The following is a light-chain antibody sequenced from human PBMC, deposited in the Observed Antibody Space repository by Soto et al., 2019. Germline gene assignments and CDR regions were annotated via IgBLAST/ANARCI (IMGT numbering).Light chain of an antibody. Sequence: EIVLTQSPGTLSLSPGERATLSCRASQSVSSTYLAWYQQKPGQAPRLLIFGASSRATGIPDRFSGSGFGTDFTLTISRLEPEDFAVYYCQQYVRSPYTFGPGTKLDIK. V-gene: IGKV3-20*01. CDR1: QSVSSTY. J-gene: IGKJ3*01. CDR2: GAS. CDR3: QQYVRSPYT.